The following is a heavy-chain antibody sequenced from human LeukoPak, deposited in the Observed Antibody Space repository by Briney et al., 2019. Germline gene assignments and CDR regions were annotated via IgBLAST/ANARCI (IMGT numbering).Heavy chain of an antibody. D-gene: IGHD2/OR15-2a*01. CDR3: ARTPTTTFDYYYYMDV. V-gene: IGHV4-4*09. J-gene: IGHJ6*03. CDR1: GGSISSYY. Sequence: PSETLSLTCTVSGGSISSYYWSWIRQPPGKGLEWIGYIYTSGSTNYNPSLKSRVTISVDTSKNQFSLKLSSVTAADTAVYYCARTPTTTFDYYYYMDVWGKGTTVTVSS. CDR2: IYTSGST.